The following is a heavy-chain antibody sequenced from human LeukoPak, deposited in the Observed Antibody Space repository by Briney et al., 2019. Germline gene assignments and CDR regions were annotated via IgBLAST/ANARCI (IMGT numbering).Heavy chain of an antibody. CDR1: GFTFSSYG. CDR3: ARGSFLITFGGFIG. CDR2: ISGSGGST. V-gene: IGHV3-23*01. J-gene: IGHJ4*02. Sequence: GGSLRLSCAASGFTFSSYGMSWVRQAPGKGLEWVSAISGSGGSTYYADSVKGRFTISRDNAKNSLFLQMNSLRAEDTAVYYCARGSFLITFGGFIGWGQGTLVTVSS. D-gene: IGHD3-16*02.